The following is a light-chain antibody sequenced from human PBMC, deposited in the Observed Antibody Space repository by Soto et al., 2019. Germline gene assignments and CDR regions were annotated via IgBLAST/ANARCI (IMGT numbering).Light chain of an antibody. CDR1: QSVSSD. J-gene: IGKJ4*01. Sequence: ERVMTQAPATLSVSPGERATLSCRASQSVSSDLAWSQQKPGQGPRLLIYGAFNRATGVPARFSGSGSGTEFNLTISSLQSDDFAFYYCQQYNNWPLTFGGGTKVEIK. CDR3: QQYNNWPLT. V-gene: IGKV3-15*01. CDR2: GAF.